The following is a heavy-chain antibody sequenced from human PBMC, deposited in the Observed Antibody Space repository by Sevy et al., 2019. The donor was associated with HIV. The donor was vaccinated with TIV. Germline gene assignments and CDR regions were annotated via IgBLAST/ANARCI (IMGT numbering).Heavy chain of an antibody. CDR2: ISYDGSNK. V-gene: IGHV3-30*18. D-gene: IGHD2-2*01. CDR1: GFTFSSYG. J-gene: IGHJ6*02. Sequence: GESLKISCAASGFTFSSYGMHWVRQAPGKGLEWVAVISYDGSNKYYADSVKGRFTISRDNSKNTLYLQMNSLRAKDTAVYYCAKDRSRDGIYYYGMDVLGQGTTVTVSS. CDR3: AKDRSRDGIYYYGMDV.